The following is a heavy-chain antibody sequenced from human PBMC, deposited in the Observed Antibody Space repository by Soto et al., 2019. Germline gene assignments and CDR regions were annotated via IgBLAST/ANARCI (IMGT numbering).Heavy chain of an antibody. J-gene: IGHJ6*02. CDR1: GGSISSYY. CDR3: ARDLTYLYYYYGMDV. D-gene: IGHD2-2*01. V-gene: IGHV4-59*01. CDR2: IYYSGST. Sequence: QVQLQESGPGLVKPSETLSLTCTVSGGSISSYYWSWIRQPPGKGLEWIGYIYYSGSTNYNPSLKSRVTISVDTSKNQFSLKLSSVTAADTAVYYCARDLTYLYYYYGMDVWGQGTTVTVSS.